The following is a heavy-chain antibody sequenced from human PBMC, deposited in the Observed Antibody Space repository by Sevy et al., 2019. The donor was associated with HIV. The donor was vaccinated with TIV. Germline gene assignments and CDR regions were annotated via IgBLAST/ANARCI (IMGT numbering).Heavy chain of an antibody. Sequence: GGSLRLSCAASEFIFDGYAMHWVRQVPGRGLQWVSGISWNSGAIDYADSVKGRFTMSRDNAKNSLYLQMNNLRLEDTALYYCSKDRGYSYSSIYFWGQGTLVTVSS. CDR3: SKDRGYSYSSIYF. CDR2: ISWNSGAI. V-gene: IGHV3-9*01. J-gene: IGHJ4*02. D-gene: IGHD5-18*01. CDR1: EFIFDGYA.